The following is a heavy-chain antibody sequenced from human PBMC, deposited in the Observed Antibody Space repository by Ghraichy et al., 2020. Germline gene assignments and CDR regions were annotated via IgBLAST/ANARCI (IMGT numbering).Heavy chain of an antibody. J-gene: IGHJ6*02. D-gene: IGHD3-10*01. CDR1: GYKFTGYY. CDR3: AQGSYAGGMDV. CDR2: INPDSGGA. V-gene: IGHV1-2*06. Sequence: ASVKVSCKASGYKFTGYYIHWVRQAPGQGLEWLGRINPDSGGANYAQKFQGRVTMTRDTSITKAYMELTSLTSDHTAVYYCAQGSYAGGMDVWGQGTTVIVSS.